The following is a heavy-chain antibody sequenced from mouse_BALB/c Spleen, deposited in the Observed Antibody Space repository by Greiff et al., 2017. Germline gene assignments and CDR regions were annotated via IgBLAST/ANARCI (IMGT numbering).Heavy chain of an antibody. V-gene: IGHV5-17*02. Sequence: EVQLVESGGGLVQPGGSRKLSCAASGFTFSSFGMHWVRQAPEKGLEWVAYISSGSSTIYYADTVKGRFTISRDNPKNTLFLQMTSLRSEDTAMYYCARARTLRGYFDVWGAGTTVTVSS. CDR2: ISSGSSTI. J-gene: IGHJ1*01. D-gene: IGHD1-1*01. CDR1: GFTFSSFG. CDR3: ARARTLRGYFDV.